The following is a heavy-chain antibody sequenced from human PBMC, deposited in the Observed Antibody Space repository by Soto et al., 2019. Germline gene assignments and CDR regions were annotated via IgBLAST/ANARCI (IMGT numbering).Heavy chain of an antibody. V-gene: IGHV1-2*04. J-gene: IGHJ4*02. CDR1: GYTFTVYY. CDR2: INPNSGGT. Sequence: ASVKVSCKASGYTFTVYYMHWVRQAPGQGLEWMGWINPNSGGTNYAQKFQGWVTMTRDTSISTAYMELSRLRSDDTAVYYCATGAVTGNFIDYWGQGTLVTVSS. CDR3: ATGAVTGNFIDY. D-gene: IGHD2-15*01.